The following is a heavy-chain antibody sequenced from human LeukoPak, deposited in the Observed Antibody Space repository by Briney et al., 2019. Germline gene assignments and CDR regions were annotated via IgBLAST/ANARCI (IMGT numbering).Heavy chain of an antibody. D-gene: IGHD2-2*01. CDR2: ISYDGSNK. CDR1: GFTFSSYG. CDR3: ARGVVPAAIDAFDI. J-gene: IGHJ3*02. V-gene: IGHV3-30*03. Sequence: PPGGSLRFSCAASGFTFSSYGMHWVRQAPGKGLEWVAVISYDGSNKYYADSVKGRFTISRDNSKNTLYLQMNSLRAEDTAVYYCARGVVPAAIDAFDIWGQGTMVTVSS.